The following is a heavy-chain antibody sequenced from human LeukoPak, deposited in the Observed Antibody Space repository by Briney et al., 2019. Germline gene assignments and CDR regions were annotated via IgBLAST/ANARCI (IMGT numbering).Heavy chain of an antibody. Sequence: PSETLSLTCCVSGGSITSYYWSWIRQPAGKGLEWNERIYTSGSTNYNASLKSRVTMSVDTSKNQFSLKLSSVTAADTAVYYCARDRVAVAADWFDPWGQGTLVTVSS. D-gene: IGHD6-19*01. CDR2: IYTSGST. V-gene: IGHV4-4*07. CDR1: GGSITSYY. J-gene: IGHJ5*02. CDR3: ARDRVAVAADWFDP.